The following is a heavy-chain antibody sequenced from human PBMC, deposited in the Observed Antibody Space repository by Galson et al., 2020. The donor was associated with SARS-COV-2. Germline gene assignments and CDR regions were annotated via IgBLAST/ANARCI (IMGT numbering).Heavy chain of an antibody. V-gene: IGHV3-30*04. Sequence: GESLKISCAASGFTFSRYAMHWVRQAPGKGLEWVAVTSYDGSNKYFAGSVKGRFTISRDNSKNTVYLQMNSLREDDTAVYYCARDFLDYGYYYLDYWGQGTLVTVSS. D-gene: IGHD2-2*03. CDR2: TSYDGSNK. CDR1: GFTFSRYA. CDR3: ARDFLDYGYYYLDY. J-gene: IGHJ4*02.